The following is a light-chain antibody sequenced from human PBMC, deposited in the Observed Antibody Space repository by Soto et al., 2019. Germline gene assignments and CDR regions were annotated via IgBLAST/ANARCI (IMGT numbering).Light chain of an antibody. Sequence: EIVFTQSPSTLSLSPGERATLTCRASQSVSSYLAWYQQKPGQAPRLLIYDASNRATGIPARFSGSGSGTDFTLTISSLEPDDFAVYYCQQRADWPITFGQGTLLEVK. CDR3: QQRADWPIT. J-gene: IGKJ5*01. CDR2: DAS. CDR1: QSVSSY. V-gene: IGKV3-11*01.